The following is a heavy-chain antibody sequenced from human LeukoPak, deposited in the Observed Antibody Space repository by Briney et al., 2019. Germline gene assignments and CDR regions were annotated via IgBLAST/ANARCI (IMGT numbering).Heavy chain of an antibody. CDR1: GFTFGIYT. CDR3: ARYASYKYSGTYYYDF. CDR2: IDSYDSI. D-gene: IGHD1-26*01. J-gene: IGHJ4*02. V-gene: IGHV3-69-1*02. Sequence: GGSLGLSCAASGFTFGIYTMIWVRQAPGKGLEWVSSIDSYDSINYADSVKGRFTISRDNARNSLYLQMNSLRGEDTAVYYCARYASYKYSGTYYYDFWGQGTLVSVSS.